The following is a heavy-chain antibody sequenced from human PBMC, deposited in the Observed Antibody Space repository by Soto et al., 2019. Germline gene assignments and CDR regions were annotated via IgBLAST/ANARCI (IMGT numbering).Heavy chain of an antibody. CDR2: IIPIFGTA. J-gene: IGHJ4*02. CDR3: ARDRANNDYGDYALDY. CDR1: GGTFSSYA. Sequence: SVKVSCKASGGTFSSYAISWVRQAPGQGLEWMGGIIPIFGTANYAQKFQGRVTITADESTSTAYMELSSLRSEDTAVYYCARDRANNDYGDYALDYWGQGTLVTVSS. D-gene: IGHD4-17*01. V-gene: IGHV1-69*13.